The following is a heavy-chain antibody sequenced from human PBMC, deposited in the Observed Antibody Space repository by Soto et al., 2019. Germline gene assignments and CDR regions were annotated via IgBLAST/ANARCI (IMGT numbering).Heavy chain of an antibody. D-gene: IGHD2-8*01. Sequence: GASVKVSCKVSGYTLTELSMHWVRQAPGKGLEWMGGFDPEDGETIYAQKFQGRVTMTEDTSTDTAYMELSSLRSEDTAVYYCATVPKVVLMVYAHPHRGPYYFDYWGQGTLVTVSS. CDR3: ATVPKVVLMVYAHPHRGPYYFDY. J-gene: IGHJ4*02. CDR1: GYTLTELS. V-gene: IGHV1-24*01. CDR2: FDPEDGET.